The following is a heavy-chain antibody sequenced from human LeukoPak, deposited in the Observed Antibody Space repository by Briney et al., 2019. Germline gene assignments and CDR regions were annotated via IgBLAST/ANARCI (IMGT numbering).Heavy chain of an antibody. CDR1: GGTFSSYA. J-gene: IGHJ4*02. CDR2: ISAYNGNT. CDR3: ARDTYTHFDY. V-gene: IGHV1-18*01. Sequence: ASVKVSCKASGGTFSSYAISWVRQAPGQGLEWMGWISAYNGNTNYAQKLQGRVTMTTDTSTSTAYMELRSLRSDDTAVYYCARDTYTHFDYWGQGTLVTVSS. D-gene: IGHD3-16*01.